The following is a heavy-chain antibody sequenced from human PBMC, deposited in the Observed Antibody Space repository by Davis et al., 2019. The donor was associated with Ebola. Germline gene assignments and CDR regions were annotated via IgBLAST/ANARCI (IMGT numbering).Heavy chain of an antibody. CDR1: GYTLTDLS. CDR2: FDPEDGET. CDR3: ATSSGSYPYYYYGMDV. J-gene: IGHJ6*02. V-gene: IGHV1-24*01. D-gene: IGHD3-10*01. Sequence: ASVKVSCKVSGYTLTDLSMHWVRQAPGKGLEWMGGFDPEDGETIYAQKFQGRVTMTGDTSTDTAYMELSSLRSEDTAVYYCATSSGSYPYYYYGMDVWGQGTTVTVSS.